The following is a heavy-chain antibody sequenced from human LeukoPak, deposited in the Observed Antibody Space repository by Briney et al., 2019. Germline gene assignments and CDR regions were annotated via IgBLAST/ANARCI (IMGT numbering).Heavy chain of an antibody. Sequence: PGGSLRLSCEASGFSFDTYAMHWVRQAPGQGLEWVALIWHDGSHKFYSNSVRGQFTMSRDNSKNTVYLQMNNLRPDDPAVYYCAREIFGSGSYPVFWGQGTLVTVCS. D-gene: IGHD3-10*01. CDR3: AREIFGSGSYPVF. CDR2: IWHDGSHK. J-gene: IGHJ4*02. V-gene: IGHV3-33*01. CDR1: GFSFDTYA.